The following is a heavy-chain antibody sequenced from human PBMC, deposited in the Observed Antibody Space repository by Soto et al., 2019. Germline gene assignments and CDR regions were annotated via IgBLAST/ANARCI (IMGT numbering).Heavy chain of an antibody. CDR2: INHSGST. V-gene: IGHV4-34*01. D-gene: IGHD5-18*01. Sequence: SETLSLTCAVYGGSFSGYYWSWIRQPPGKGLEWIGEINHSGSTNYNPSLKSRVTISVDTSKNQFSLKLRSVTAADTAVYYCARLVRGGQYSYGLAPGRFFDYWGQGTLVTVSS. CDR1: GGSFSGYY. J-gene: IGHJ4*02. CDR3: ARLVRGGQYSYGLAPGRFFDY.